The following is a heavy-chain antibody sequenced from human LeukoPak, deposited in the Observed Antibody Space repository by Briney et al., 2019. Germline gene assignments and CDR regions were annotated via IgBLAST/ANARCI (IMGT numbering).Heavy chain of an antibody. CDR2: IYYSGGT. CDR1: GGSIRSASYY. J-gene: IGHJ4*02. D-gene: IGHD5-18*01. Sequence: SETPSLTCTVSGGSIRSASYYWDWIRQPPGKGLEWIGSIYYSGGTYYNPSLKSRVTISVDTSKNQFSLNLSSVTAADTAVYYCARHTGYSYGYFDYWGQGTLITVSS. V-gene: IGHV4-39*01. CDR3: ARHTGYSYGYFDY.